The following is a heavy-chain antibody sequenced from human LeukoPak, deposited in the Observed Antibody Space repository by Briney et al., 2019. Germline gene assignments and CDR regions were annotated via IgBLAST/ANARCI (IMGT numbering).Heavy chain of an antibody. Sequence: GGSLRLSCVASGFTFSTYEMHWVRQVAGRGLEWVSAIYLSGDTYYLASVKGRFTISRDNAKNTLYLQMNSLRTEDTAFYYCASGIAAESSVAIEYWGQGALVTVSS. CDR1: GFTFSTYE. V-gene: IGHV3-13*04. CDR2: IYLSGDT. CDR3: ASGIAAESSVAIEY. J-gene: IGHJ4*02. D-gene: IGHD6-13*01.